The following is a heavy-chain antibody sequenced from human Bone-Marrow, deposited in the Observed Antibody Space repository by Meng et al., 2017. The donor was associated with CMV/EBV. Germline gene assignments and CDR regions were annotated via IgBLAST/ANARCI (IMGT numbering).Heavy chain of an antibody. J-gene: IGHJ6*02. D-gene: IGHD3-10*01. CDR2: IFGGDAT. V-gene: IGHV3-53*01. Sequence: GGSLRLSCAASGFTVSTNYMSWVRQAPGKGLEWVAVIFGGDATSYAPSVKGRFTISRDVSKNTVYLHMSVLKAEDTAVYYCARSGVISWGMDVWGQGTTVTASS. CDR3: ARSGVISWGMDV. CDR1: GFTVSTNY.